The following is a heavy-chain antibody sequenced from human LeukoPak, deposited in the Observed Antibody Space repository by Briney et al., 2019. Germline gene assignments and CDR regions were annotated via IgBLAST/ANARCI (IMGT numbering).Heavy chain of an antibody. CDR1: GFTFSSYA. V-gene: IGHV3-30-3*01. D-gene: IGHD6-19*01. CDR3: ARGDLIAVAGQPDY. J-gene: IGHJ4*02. Sequence: GGSLRLSCAASGFTFSSYAMHWVRQAPGKGLEWVAVISYDGSNKYYADSVKGRFTISRDNSKNTLYLQMNSLRAEDTAVYYCARGDLIAVAGQPDYWGQGTLVTVSS. CDR2: ISYDGSNK.